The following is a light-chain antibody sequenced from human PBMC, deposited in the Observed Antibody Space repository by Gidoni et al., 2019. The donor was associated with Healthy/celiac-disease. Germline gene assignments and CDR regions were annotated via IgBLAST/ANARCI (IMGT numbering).Light chain of an antibody. CDR3: QQYNNWPPLT. CDR2: GAS. V-gene: IGKV3-15*01. CDR1: QSVSSN. Sequence: DIVMTQSPATLSVSPGERATLSCRASQSVSSNLACYQQKPGQAPRLLIYGASTRATGIPARFSGSGSGTEFTLTISSLQSEDFAVYYCQQYNNWPPLTFGGGTKVEIK. J-gene: IGKJ4*01.